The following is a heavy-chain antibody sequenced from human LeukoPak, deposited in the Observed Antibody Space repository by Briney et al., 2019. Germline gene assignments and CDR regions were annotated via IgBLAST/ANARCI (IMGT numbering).Heavy chain of an antibody. J-gene: IGHJ6*03. CDR2: VNDNGAAT. CDR1: GFTFSNYA. Sequence: GGSLRLSCAASGFTFSNYAMSWVRQAPGKGLKWIATVNDNGAATYYADSVKGRFTISRDNSYNTVSLQMNGLRDEDTGVYYCAKGLKTGVGPYMGYHYYMDVWGKGATVTVSS. CDR3: AKGLKTGVGPYMGYHYYMDV. V-gene: IGHV3-23*01. D-gene: IGHD3-16*01.